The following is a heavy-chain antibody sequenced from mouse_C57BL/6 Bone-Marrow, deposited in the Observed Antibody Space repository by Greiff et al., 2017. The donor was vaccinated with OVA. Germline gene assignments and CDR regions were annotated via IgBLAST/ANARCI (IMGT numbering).Heavy chain of an antibody. CDR2: IDPSDSYT. V-gene: IGHV1-59*01. D-gene: IGHD2-4*01. CDR3: ATDDYACAD. J-gene: IGHJ3*01. CDR1: GYTFTSYW. Sequence: VKLQQPGAELVRPGTSVKLSCKASGYTFTSYWMHWVKQRPGQGLEWIGVIDPSDSYTNYNQKFKGKATLTVDTSSSTAYMQLSSLTSADAAVDYCATDDYACADWGQGTLVTVSA.